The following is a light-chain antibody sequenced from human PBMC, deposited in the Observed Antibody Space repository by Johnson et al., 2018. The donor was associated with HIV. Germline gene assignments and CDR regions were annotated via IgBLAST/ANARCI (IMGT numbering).Light chain of an antibody. V-gene: IGLV1-51*02. CDR3: GTWDSSLGAGDNYV. J-gene: IGLJ1*01. CDR2: ENN. Sequence: QSVLTQPPSVSAAPGQKVTISCYGSSSNIGNNYVSWYQQLPGTAPKLLIYENNNRPSGIPDRFSGSKSGTSATLSITGLQPGAEADYYSGTWDSSLGAGDNYVFGTGTKVTVL. CDR1: SSNIGNNY.